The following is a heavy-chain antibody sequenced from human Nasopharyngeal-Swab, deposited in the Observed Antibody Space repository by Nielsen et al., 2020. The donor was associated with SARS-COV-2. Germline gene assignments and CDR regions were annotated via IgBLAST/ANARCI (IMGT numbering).Heavy chain of an antibody. Sequence: GESLKISCAASGFTFSSYSMNWVRQAPGKGLEWVSSISSSSYIYYTDSLKGRFTISRDNARNSLYLQMNSLRAEDTAVYYCARDGDYSGWELTDYWGQGTLVTVSS. V-gene: IGHV3-21*01. CDR1: GFTFSSYS. CDR2: ISSSSYI. J-gene: IGHJ4*02. D-gene: IGHD1-26*01. CDR3: ARDGDYSGWELTDY.